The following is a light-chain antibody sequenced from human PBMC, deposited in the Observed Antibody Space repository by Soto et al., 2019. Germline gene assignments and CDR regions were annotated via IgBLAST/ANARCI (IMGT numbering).Light chain of an antibody. J-gene: IGLJ2*01. V-gene: IGLV2-8*01. CDR3: SSYAGSNNLVV. Sequence: QSALTQPPSASGSPGQSVTISCTGTGSDVGAYNFVSWYQHHPGKAPQALIYEVYKRPSGVPDRCSGSKSGNTASLTVSGLQTEDEADYYCSSYAGSNNLVVFGGGTKLTVL. CDR1: GSDVGAYNF. CDR2: EVY.